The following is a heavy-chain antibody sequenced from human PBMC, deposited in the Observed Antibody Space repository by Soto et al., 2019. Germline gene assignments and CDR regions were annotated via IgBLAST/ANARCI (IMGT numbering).Heavy chain of an antibody. CDR2: ISYDGSNK. Sequence: PGGSLRLSCAASGFTFSSYGMHWVRQAPGKGLEWVAVISYDGSNKYYADSVKGRLTIPRDNSKNTLYLQMNSLRAEDTAVYYCAKGDMGWLVNYYFDYWGQGTLVTVSS. V-gene: IGHV3-30*18. J-gene: IGHJ4*02. CDR3: AKGDMGWLVNYYFDY. D-gene: IGHD6-19*01. CDR1: GFTFSSYG.